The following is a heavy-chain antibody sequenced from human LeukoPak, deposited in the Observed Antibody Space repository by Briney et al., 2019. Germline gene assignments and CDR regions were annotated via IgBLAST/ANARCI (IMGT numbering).Heavy chain of an antibody. V-gene: IGHV3-30*04. CDR3: ARGHSGNYHLSFDL. D-gene: IGHD1-26*01. CDR2: ISYDGSKK. CDR1: AFTFRNYA. J-gene: IGHJ2*01. Sequence: GRSLRLSCAASAFTFRNYAIHWVRQAPGKGLEWVAVISYDGSKKFYADSVKGRFTISRKNCNYTHYLQMNSLRVEDTAVFYCARGHSGNYHLSFDLWGRGSLVTVSS.